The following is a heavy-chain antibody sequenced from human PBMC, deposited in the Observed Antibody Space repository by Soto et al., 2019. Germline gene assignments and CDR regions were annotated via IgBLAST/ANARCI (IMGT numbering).Heavy chain of an antibody. J-gene: IGHJ3*02. V-gene: IGHV6-1*01. D-gene: IGHD2-8*02. CDR1: GDSVSSNSAA. CDR3: ARAKRLYWGHPTWDI. Sequence: SETLSLTCAISGDSVSSNSAAWNWIRQSPSRGLEWLGRTYYRSKWYNDYAVSVKSRITINPDTSKNQFSLQLNSVTPEDTAVYYCARAKRLYWGHPTWDIWGQGTMVTVSS. CDR2: TYYRSKWYN.